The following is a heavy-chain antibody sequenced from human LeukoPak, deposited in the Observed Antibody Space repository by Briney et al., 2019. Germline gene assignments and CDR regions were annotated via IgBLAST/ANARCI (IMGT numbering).Heavy chain of an antibody. CDR2: IYSGGST. V-gene: IGHV3-66*01. Sequence: GGSLRLSCAASGFAFSSYGMHWVRQAPGKGLEWVSVIYSGGSTYYADSVKGRFTISRDNSKNTLNLQMNSLRAEDAAVYYCARGYSSDNWGQGTLVTVSS. CDR3: ARGYSSDN. J-gene: IGHJ4*02. CDR1: GFAFSSYG. D-gene: IGHD2-21*01.